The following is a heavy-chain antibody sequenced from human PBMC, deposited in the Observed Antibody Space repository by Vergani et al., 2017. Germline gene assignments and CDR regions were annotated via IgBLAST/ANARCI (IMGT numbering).Heavy chain of an antibody. J-gene: IGHJ6*02. CDR2: ISSSSSYI. CDR1: GFTFSSYS. CDR3: AXGGYYDSSGYRPKPYYYYGMDV. D-gene: IGHD3-22*01. Sequence: EVQLVESGGGLVKPGGSLRLSCAASGFTFSSYSMNWVRQAPGKGLEWVSSISSSSSYIYYADSVKGRFTISRDNAKNSLYLQMNSLRAEDTAVYYCAXGGYYDSSGYRPKPYYYYGMDVWGQGTTVTVSS. V-gene: IGHV3-21*01.